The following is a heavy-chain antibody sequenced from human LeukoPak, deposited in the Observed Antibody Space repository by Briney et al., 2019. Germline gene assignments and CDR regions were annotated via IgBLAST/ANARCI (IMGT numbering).Heavy chain of an antibody. D-gene: IGHD3-3*01. CDR1: GYTFTSYY. J-gene: IGHJ6*03. Sequence: GASVKVSCKASGYTFTSYYMHWVRQAPGQGPEWMGIINPSGGSTSYAQKFQGRVTMTRDMSTSTVYMELSSLRSEDTAVYYCARALLYRTHPDYYYMDVWGKGTTVTVSS. CDR3: ARALLYRTHPDYYYMDV. CDR2: INPSGGST. V-gene: IGHV1-46*01.